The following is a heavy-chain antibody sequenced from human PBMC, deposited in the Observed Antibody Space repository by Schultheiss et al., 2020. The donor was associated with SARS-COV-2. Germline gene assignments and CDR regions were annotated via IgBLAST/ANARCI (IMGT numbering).Heavy chain of an antibody. CDR2: ISSNGGST. CDR3: ARDCKDTAMVHAFDI. Sequence: GGSLRLSCAASGFTVSSNYMSWVRQAPGKGLEYVSAISSNGGSTYYADSVKGRFTISRDNSKNTLYLQMNSLRAEDTAVYYCARDCKDTAMVHAFDIWGQGTMVTVSS. V-gene: IGHV3-64*04. J-gene: IGHJ3*02. D-gene: IGHD5-18*01. CDR1: GFTVSSNY.